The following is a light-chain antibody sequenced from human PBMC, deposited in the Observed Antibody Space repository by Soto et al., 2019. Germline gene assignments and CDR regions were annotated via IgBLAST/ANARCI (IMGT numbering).Light chain of an antibody. CDR3: QQRSDWPLT. V-gene: IGKV3-11*01. CDR2: DAS. J-gene: IGKJ4*01. CDR1: ESISNY. Sequence: EIVLTQSPATLSLSPGERATLSCRANESISNYLAWYQQKPGQAPRLLIYDASNRATGIPARFSGSGSGSDFTLTISGLEPEDFAVYCCQQRSDWPLTFGGGTNVDIK.